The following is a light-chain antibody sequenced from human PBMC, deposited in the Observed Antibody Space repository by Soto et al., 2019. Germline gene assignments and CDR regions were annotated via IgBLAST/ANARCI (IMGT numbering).Light chain of an antibody. CDR1: QSVSSY. Sequence: EIVWTPSPATLSLSPGARAPLSYRASQSVSSYLGWYQQRPGQAPRLLIYDASNRATCVPGSFSASGSGTDFTLTISRLEPEELAVYDCQQYAKTPLTVGQGTKVDIK. V-gene: IGKV3-11*01. J-gene: IGKJ1*01. CDR2: DAS. CDR3: QQYAKTPLT.